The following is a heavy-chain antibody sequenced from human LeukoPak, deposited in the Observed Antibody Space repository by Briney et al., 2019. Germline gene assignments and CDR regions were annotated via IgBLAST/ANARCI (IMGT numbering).Heavy chain of an antibody. V-gene: IGHV1-18*01. D-gene: IGHD4-23*01. CDR2: ISAYNGNT. CDR1: GYTFTSYG. CDR3: ARELPYGGNLGVEYYFDY. J-gene: IGHJ4*02. Sequence: ASVKVSCKASGYTFTSYGISWVRQAPGQGLEWMGWISAYNGNTNFAQKLQGRVTMTTDTSTSTAYMELRSLRSDDTAVYYCARELPYGGNLGVEYYFDYWGQGTLVTVSS.